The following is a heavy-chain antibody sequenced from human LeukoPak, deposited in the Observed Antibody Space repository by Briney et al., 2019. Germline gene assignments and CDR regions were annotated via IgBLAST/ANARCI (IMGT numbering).Heavy chain of an antibody. V-gene: IGHV1-69*01. D-gene: IGHD3-10*01. CDR1: GGTFSSYA. CDR3: ARETLSTDYYGSGSYYNGWDY. CDR2: IIPIFGTA. Sequence: SVKVSCKASGGTFSSYAISWVRQAPGQRLEWMGGIIPIFGTANYAQKFQGRVTITADESTSTAYMELSSLRSEDTAVYYCARETLSTDYYGSGSYYNGWDYWGQGTLVTVSS. J-gene: IGHJ4*02.